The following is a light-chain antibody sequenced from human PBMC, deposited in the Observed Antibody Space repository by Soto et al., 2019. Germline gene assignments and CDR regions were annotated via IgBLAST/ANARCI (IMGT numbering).Light chain of an antibody. Sequence: EIVLTQSPGTLSLFPGERATLSCRASQRVSSTYFAWYRQNPGQPPGLLIYGASKRATGVPDRVSGSGSGTDFTLTINRLEPEDFAVYYCQHYASSPPGFTFGPGTTVDIK. CDR2: GAS. J-gene: IGKJ3*01. CDR3: QHYASSPPGFT. CDR1: QRVSSTY. V-gene: IGKV3-20*01.